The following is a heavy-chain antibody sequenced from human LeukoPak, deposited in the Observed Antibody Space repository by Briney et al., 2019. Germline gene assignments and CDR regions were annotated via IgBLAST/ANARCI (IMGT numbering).Heavy chain of an antibody. Sequence: PGGSLRLSCEASGFAFSSSAMSWVRQAPGKGLEWVSVISGSDGSTHYADSVKGRFTISRDGSKNTLYLQMNSRRAEDTAIYYCARLVTYWGQGTLVTVSS. D-gene: IGHD2-21*02. CDR3: ARLVTY. V-gene: IGHV3-23*01. CDR2: ISGSDGST. J-gene: IGHJ4*02. CDR1: GFAFSSSA.